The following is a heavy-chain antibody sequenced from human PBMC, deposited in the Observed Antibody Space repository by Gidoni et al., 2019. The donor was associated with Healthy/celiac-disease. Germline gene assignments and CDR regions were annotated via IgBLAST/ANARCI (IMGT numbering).Heavy chain of an antibody. CDR2: INPSGGST. CDR1: GYTFTSYY. CDR3: ARDWDYYGSGSYYSFDY. Sequence: QVQLVQSGAEVKKPGASVKVSCKASGYTFTSYYMHWVRQSPGQGLEWMGKINPSGGSTSYAQKFQGRVTMTRDTSTSTVYMELSSLRSEDTAVYYCARDWDYYGSGSYYSFDYWGQGTLVTVSS. D-gene: IGHD3-10*01. J-gene: IGHJ4*02. V-gene: IGHV1-46*01.